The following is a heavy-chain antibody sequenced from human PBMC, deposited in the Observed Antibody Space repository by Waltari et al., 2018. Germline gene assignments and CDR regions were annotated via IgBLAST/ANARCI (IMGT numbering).Heavy chain of an antibody. V-gene: IGHV4-39*01. CDR2: IYNSGST. J-gene: IGHJ4*02. Sequence: QLQLQESGPGLVKPSESLSLTCTVSGGSISSSSYYWGWLRQPTGKGLAWLVSIYNSGSTDYTPPLKSRVTISVDTSKDQFPLKLSSVTAADTAVYYCAREGARRTIFGVVIGYFDYWGQGTLVTVSS. D-gene: IGHD3-3*01. CDR1: GGSISSSSYY. CDR3: AREGARRTIFGVVIGYFDY.